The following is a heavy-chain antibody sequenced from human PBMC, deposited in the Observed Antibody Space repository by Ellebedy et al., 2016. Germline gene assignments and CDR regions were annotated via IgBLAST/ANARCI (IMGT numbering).Heavy chain of an antibody. V-gene: IGHV1-18*04. Sequence: ASVKVSCKSSGYTFTYYGISWVRQAPGQGLEWMGWINPHNGNTNYAQEFQGRVTMTTDTSTSTAYMELRSLRPDDTAVYYCARLFSEIYYGMDVWGQGTTVMVSS. CDR1: GYTFTYYG. J-gene: IGHJ6*02. CDR3: ARLFSEIYYGMDV. D-gene: IGHD3-10*01. CDR2: INPHNGNT.